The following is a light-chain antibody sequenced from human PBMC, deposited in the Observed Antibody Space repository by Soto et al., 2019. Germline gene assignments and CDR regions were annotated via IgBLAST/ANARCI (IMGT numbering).Light chain of an antibody. CDR3: QKYGSSPYT. CDR1: QSVSSSN. V-gene: IGKV3-20*01. J-gene: IGKJ2*01. Sequence: EVVLTQSPGTLSFSPGERATLSCRASQSVSSSNLAWYQQKPGQAPRLLIYGASSRATGIPDRFSGSGSGTDFTLTISRLEPEDFAVYYCQKYGSSPYTFGQGTKLEIK. CDR2: GAS.